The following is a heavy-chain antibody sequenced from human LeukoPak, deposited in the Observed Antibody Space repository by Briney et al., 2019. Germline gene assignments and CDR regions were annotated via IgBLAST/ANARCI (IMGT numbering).Heavy chain of an antibody. V-gene: IGHV1-2*02. D-gene: IGHD6-19*01. Sequence: PSVKVSFKSSGYTFTGYYIHWVRQAPGQGLEWLGWIKSNSGGSNDAQIFQGRVTMARDMSISTAYMELSRLRSDDTAVDYCARNRAGIAVAGESHFDYWGQGTLVTVSS. CDR3: ARNRAGIAVAGESHFDY. CDR1: GYTFTGYY. J-gene: IGHJ4*02. CDR2: IKSNSGGS.